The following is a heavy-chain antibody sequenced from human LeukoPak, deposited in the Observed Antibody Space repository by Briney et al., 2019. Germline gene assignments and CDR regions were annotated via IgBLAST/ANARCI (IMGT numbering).Heavy chain of an antibody. V-gene: IGHV3-21*06. Sequence: GGSLRHSCAASGFMFSNHGMNWVRQAPGKGPEWVSSISASSSYIHYADSVKGRFTISRDNARNSLYLQMNSLRAEDSAVYFCAAERSCGSFSCGTYYFESWGQGTLVTVSS. D-gene: IGHD1-26*01. J-gene: IGHJ4*02. CDR1: GFMFSNHG. CDR2: ISASSSYI. CDR3: AAERSCGSFSCGTYYFES.